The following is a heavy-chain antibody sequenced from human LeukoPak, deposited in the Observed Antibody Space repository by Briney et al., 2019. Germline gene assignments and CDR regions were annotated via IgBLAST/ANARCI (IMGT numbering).Heavy chain of an antibody. J-gene: IGHJ5*01. CDR3: ARGENSGSYFSYFDS. Sequence: SETLSLTCAVYGGSFSGHHWTWIRQPPGKGLEWIGEIDHTGRSTYNPSLTSRVTISKDSSKNQFSLSLGSVIAADTAVYFCARGENSGSYFSYFDSWAQGTPVTVSS. CDR2: IDHTGRS. V-gene: IGHV4-34*01. CDR1: GGSFSGHH. D-gene: IGHD3-10*01.